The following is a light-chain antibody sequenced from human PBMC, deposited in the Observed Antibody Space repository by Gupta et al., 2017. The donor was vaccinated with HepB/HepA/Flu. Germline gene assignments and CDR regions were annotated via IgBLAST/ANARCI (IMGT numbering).Light chain of an antibody. V-gene: IGLV2-14*03. Sequence: QSALTQPASVSGSPGQSITISCTGTSSDVGGYNFVSWYQQHPDKAPKLMIYDASDRPSGVSNRFSASKSGNTASLTISGLQAEDEADYYCSSYSSSSTLVVFGGGTKLTVL. CDR1: SSDVGGYNF. CDR2: DAS. J-gene: IGLJ2*01. CDR3: SSYSSSSTLVV.